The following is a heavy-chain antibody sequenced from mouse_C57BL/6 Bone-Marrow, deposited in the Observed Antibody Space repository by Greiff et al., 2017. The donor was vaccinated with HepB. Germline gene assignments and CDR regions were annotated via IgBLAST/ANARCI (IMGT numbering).Heavy chain of an antibody. V-gene: IGHV5-17*01. Sequence: EVKLQESGGGLVKPGGSLKLSCAASGFTFSDYGMHWVRQAPEKGLEWVAYISSGSSTIYYADTVKGRFTISRDNANNTLFLQMTSLRSEDTAMYYCAKPLITTVVEDAMDYWGQGTSVTVSS. J-gene: IGHJ4*01. CDR3: AKPLITTVVEDAMDY. CDR1: GFTFSDYG. CDR2: ISSGSSTI. D-gene: IGHD1-1*01.